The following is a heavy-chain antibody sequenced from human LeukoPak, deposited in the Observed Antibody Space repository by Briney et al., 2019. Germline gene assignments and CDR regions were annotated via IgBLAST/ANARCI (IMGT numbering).Heavy chain of an antibody. V-gene: IGHV3-48*03. CDR2: ISSSGSTI. Sequence: GGSLRLSCAASGFTFSSYEMNWVHQAPGKGLEWVSYISSSGSTIYYADSVKGRFTISRDNAKNSLYLQMNSLRAEDTAVYYCARGNIVATIMAFDYWGQGTLVTVSS. J-gene: IGHJ4*02. D-gene: IGHD5-12*01. CDR1: GFTFSSYE. CDR3: ARGNIVATIMAFDY.